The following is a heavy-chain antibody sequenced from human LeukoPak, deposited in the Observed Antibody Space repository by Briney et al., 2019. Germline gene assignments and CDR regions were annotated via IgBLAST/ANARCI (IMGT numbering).Heavy chain of an antibody. Sequence: GGSLRLSCAASGLTFSSYSMNWVRQAPGKGLEWVSSISSSSSYIYYADSVKGRFTISRDNAKNSLYLQMNSLRAEDTAVYYCARDRGSEWLVLNWFDPWGQGTLVTVSS. CDR1: GLTFSSYS. D-gene: IGHD6-19*01. V-gene: IGHV3-21*01. CDR3: ARDRGSEWLVLNWFDP. J-gene: IGHJ5*02. CDR2: ISSSSSYI.